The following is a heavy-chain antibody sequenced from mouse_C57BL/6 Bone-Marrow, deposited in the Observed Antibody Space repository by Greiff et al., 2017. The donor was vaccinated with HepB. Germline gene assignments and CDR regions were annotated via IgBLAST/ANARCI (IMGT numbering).Heavy chain of an antibody. CDR1: GYAFSSYW. CDR3: ARDSSGYNWLAY. V-gene: IGHV1-80*01. J-gene: IGHJ3*01. Sequence: QVQLQQSGAELVKPGASVKISCKASGYAFSSYWMNWVKQRPGKGLEWIGQIYPGDGDTNYNGKFKGKATLTAYKYSSTAYMQLSSLTSEDSAVYFGARDSSGYNWLAYWGRGTLVTVSA. D-gene: IGHD3-2*02. CDR2: IYPGDGDT.